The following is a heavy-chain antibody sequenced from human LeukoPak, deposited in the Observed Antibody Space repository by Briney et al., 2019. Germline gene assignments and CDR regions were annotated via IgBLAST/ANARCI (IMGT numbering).Heavy chain of an antibody. CDR3: AKDLSSGWYYY. V-gene: IGHV3-23*01. J-gene: IGHJ4*02. CDR1: GFTFSSYA. D-gene: IGHD6-19*01. CDR2: ISGSGGNT. Sequence: GGSLRLSCAASGFTFSSYAMSWVRQAPGKGLEWVSAISGSGGNTYYADSVKGRFTISRDNSKNTLYLQMNSLRAEDTAVYYCAKDLSSGWYYYWGQGTLVTVSS.